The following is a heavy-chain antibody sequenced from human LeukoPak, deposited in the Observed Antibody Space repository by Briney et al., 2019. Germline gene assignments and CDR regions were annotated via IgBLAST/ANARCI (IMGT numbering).Heavy chain of an antibody. Sequence: GASVKVSCKASGYTFTGYYVHWVRQAPGQGLEWMGRLNPNSGDTNCAQNFQVRVTMTRDTSISTAYMELNRLKSDDTAVYFCARVRGYCSSTCCYDFDYWGQGTLVTVSS. CDR3: ARVRGYCSSTCCYDFDY. J-gene: IGHJ4*02. CDR2: LNPNSGDT. V-gene: IGHV1-2*06. D-gene: IGHD2-2*01. CDR1: GYTFTGYY.